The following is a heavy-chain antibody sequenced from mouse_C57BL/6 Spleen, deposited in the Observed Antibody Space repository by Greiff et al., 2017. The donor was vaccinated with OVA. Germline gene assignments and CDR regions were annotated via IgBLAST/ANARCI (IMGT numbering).Heavy chain of an antibody. CDR1: GYTFTSYW. Sequence: QVQLQQPGAELVKPGASVKMSCKASGYTFTSYWITWVKQRPGQGLEWIGDIYPGSGSTNYNEKFKSKATLTVDTSSSTPYLQLSSLTSEDSAVYYCARGGDYGNHPYDYWGQGTTLTVSS. V-gene: IGHV1-55*01. J-gene: IGHJ2*01. CDR2: IYPGSGST. CDR3: ARGGDYGNHPYDY. D-gene: IGHD2-1*01.